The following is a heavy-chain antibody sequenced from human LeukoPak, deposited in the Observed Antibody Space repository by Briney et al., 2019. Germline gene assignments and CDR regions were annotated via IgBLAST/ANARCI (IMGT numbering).Heavy chain of an antibody. J-gene: IGHJ3*02. CDR1: DYYINNGYY. Sequence: SETLSLTCRVSDYYINNGYYWGWIRQPPGKGLEWIGSIYHSGNTYYSPSLKSRVTISVDTSKNQFSLNLSSVTAADTAVYYCARESYYDSSGYSHDAFDIWGQGTMVTVSS. D-gene: IGHD3-22*01. CDR3: ARESYYDSSGYSHDAFDI. V-gene: IGHV4-38-2*02. CDR2: IYHSGNT.